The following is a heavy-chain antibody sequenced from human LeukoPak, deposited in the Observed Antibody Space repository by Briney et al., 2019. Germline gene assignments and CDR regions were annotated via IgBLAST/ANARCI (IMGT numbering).Heavy chain of an antibody. CDR2: ISAYNGNT. D-gene: IGHD6-19*01. Sequence: ASVKVSCKASGYTFTNYYIHWVRQAPGPGLEWMGWISAYNGNTNYAQKLQGRVTMTTDTSTSTAYMELRSLRSDDTAVYYCASSSGVNPGAFDIWGQGTMVTVSS. V-gene: IGHV1-18*04. CDR1: GYTFTNYY. CDR3: ASSSGVNPGAFDI. J-gene: IGHJ3*02.